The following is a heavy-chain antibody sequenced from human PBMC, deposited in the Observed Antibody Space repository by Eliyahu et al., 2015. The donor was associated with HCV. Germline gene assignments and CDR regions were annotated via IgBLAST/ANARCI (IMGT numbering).Heavy chain of an antibody. J-gene: IGHJ4*02. CDR2: IYGNDDK. CDR3: AYRPYVGYVPY. V-gene: IGHV2-5*01. Sequence: QITLKESGPTLVKPTQTLTLTCTFSGFALTTSGVGVGWIRQSPGKALEWLALIYGNDDKRYSPSLRSRLTITKDTSENQVVLTMTNLDPVDTATYYCAYRPYVGYVPYWGQGTLVTVSS. CDR1: GFALTTSGVG. D-gene: IGHD5-12*01.